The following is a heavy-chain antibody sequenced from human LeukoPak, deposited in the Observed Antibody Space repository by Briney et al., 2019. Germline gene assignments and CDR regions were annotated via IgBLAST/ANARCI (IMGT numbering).Heavy chain of an antibody. D-gene: IGHD3-3*01. CDR3: AIPWGTIFGL. J-gene: IGHJ4*02. CDR1: GYTLTELS. Sequence: ASETVSCTVSGYTLTELSMHWVRQAPGKGLVWMGGFDPEDGETIYAQKFQGRVTMTEDTSTDTAYMELSSLRSEDTAVYYCAIPWGTIFGLWGQGTLVTVSS. V-gene: IGHV1-24*01. CDR2: FDPEDGET.